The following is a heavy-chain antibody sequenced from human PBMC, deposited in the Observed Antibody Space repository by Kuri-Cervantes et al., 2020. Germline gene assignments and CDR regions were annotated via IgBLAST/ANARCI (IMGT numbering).Heavy chain of an antibody. J-gene: IGHJ4*02. Sequence: GESLKISCAASGFTFSSYSMNWVRQAPGKGLEWVSSISSSSSYIYYADSVKGRFTISRDNAKNSLYLQMNSLRAEDTAVYYCARGPLYSSSWSVDYWGQGTLVTVSS. CDR3: ARGPLYSSSWSVDY. D-gene: IGHD6-13*01. V-gene: IGHV3-21*01. CDR1: GFTFSSYS. CDR2: ISSSSSYI.